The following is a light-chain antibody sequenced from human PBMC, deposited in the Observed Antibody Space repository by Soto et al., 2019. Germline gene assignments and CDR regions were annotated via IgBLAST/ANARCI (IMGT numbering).Light chain of an antibody. CDR3: PSYTRSSTYV. CDR1: SSDVGAYNY. Sequence: QSALTQPASVSGPPGQSITISCTGTSSDVGAYNYVSWYQHHPGKSPRLVIYDVTNRPSGISDRFSGCKSGNTASLTISGLLGEDEDDYYCPSYTRSSTYVFGTGTKVTVL. J-gene: IGLJ1*01. CDR2: DVT. V-gene: IGLV2-14*01.